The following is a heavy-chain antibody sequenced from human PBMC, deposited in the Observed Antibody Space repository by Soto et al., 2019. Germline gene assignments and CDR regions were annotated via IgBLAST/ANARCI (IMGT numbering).Heavy chain of an antibody. D-gene: IGHD5-18*01. CDR1: GGSISSNNW. CDR2: IYPSGST. CDR3: ARNGAYNQAY. V-gene: IGHV4-4*02. J-gene: IGHJ4*02. Sequence: QVQLQESGPGLVKPSGTLSLTCAVSGGSISSNNWWSWVRQSPGKGLERIGEIYPSGSTNYNPSLKSRVTLSVDKSTDQFTQYLSSVTAAHTAVYYGARNGAYNQAYGGQGTLVTVSS.